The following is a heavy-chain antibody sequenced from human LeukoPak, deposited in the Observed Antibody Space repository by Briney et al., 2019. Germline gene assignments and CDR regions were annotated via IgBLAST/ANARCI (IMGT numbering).Heavy chain of an antibody. CDR1: LGSISSSSYC. CDR3: ARHPKRSGYGYFDP. Sequence: SETLSLTCTVSLGSISSSSYCWGWIRQPPGKGLEWIGSIYYSGSTYYNPSLKSRVTISVDTSKNQFSLKLSSVTAADTAVYYCARHPKRSGYGYFDPWGQGTLVTVSS. D-gene: IGHD5-18*01. J-gene: IGHJ5*02. V-gene: IGHV4-39*01. CDR2: IYYSGST.